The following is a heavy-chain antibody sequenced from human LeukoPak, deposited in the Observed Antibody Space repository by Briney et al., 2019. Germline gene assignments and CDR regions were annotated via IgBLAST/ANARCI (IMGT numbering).Heavy chain of an antibody. CDR1: GYPLTEVS. Sequence: ASVKVSCKVSGYPLTEVSIHWVRQVPGKGLEWMGGFDPEGAQTIYAPKFQGRVTMTEDTSTDTAYMGLSSLTSEDTAVYYCAKVIGFYFYYMHVWGTGTTVTVSS. V-gene: IGHV1-24*01. CDR3: AKVIGFYFYYMHV. J-gene: IGHJ6*03. CDR2: FDPEGAQT.